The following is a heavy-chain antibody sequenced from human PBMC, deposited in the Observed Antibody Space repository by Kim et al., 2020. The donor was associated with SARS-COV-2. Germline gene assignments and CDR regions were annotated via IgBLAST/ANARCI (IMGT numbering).Heavy chain of an antibody. Sequence: SETLSLTCTVSGGSISSSSYYWGWIRQPPGKGLEWIGSIYYSGSTYYNPSLKSRVTISVDTSKNQFSLKLSSVTAADTAVYYCARLGRDGYNFIDYWGQGTLVTVSS. V-gene: IGHV4-39*01. CDR1: GGSISSSSYY. CDR2: IYYSGST. CDR3: ARLGRDGYNFIDY. D-gene: IGHD5-12*01. J-gene: IGHJ4*02.